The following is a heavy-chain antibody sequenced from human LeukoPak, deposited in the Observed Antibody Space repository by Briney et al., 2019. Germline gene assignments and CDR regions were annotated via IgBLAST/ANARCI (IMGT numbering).Heavy chain of an antibody. Sequence: GASVKVSCKTSGYTFTGYYMHWVRQAPGQGLEWMGWINPNSGGTNYAQKFQGRVTMTRDTSISTAYMELSRLRSDDTALYYCARDQAESGWYYFDYWGQGTLVTVSS. CDR1: GYTFTGYY. CDR3: ARDQAESGWYYFDY. D-gene: IGHD6-19*01. J-gene: IGHJ4*02. CDR2: INPNSGGT. V-gene: IGHV1-2*02.